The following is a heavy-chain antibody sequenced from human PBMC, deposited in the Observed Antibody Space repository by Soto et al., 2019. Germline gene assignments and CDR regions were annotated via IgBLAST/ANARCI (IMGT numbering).Heavy chain of an antibody. CDR2: ISAYNGNT. J-gene: IGHJ6*02. CDR3: ARRTTLRFLEWLQTNYYYYGMDV. V-gene: IGHV1-18*04. CDR1: GYTFTSYG. D-gene: IGHD3-3*01. Sequence: ASVKVSCKASGYTFTSYGISWVRQAPGQGLEWMGWISAYNGNTNYAQKLQGRVTMTTDTSTSTAYMELRSLRSDDTAVYYCARRTTLRFLEWLQTNYYYYGMDVWGQGTTVTVSS.